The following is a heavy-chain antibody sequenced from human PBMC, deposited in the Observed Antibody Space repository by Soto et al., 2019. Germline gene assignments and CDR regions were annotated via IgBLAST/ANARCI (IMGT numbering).Heavy chain of an antibody. CDR3: ARVSLGYYDSSGYYYAY. Sequence: SETLSLTCAVYGGSFSGYYWSWIRQPPGKGLEWIGEINHSGSTNYNPSLKSRVTISVDTSKNQFSLKLSSVTAADTAVYYCARVSLGYYDSSGYYYAYWGQGTLVTVSS. J-gene: IGHJ4*02. D-gene: IGHD3-22*01. CDR2: INHSGST. CDR1: GGSFSGYY. V-gene: IGHV4-34*01.